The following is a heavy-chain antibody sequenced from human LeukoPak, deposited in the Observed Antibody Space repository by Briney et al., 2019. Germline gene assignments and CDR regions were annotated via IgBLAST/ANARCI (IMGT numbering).Heavy chain of an antibody. J-gene: IGHJ4*02. D-gene: IGHD1-26*01. Sequence: GGSLRLSCTVSGFTFSSYWMTWVRQAPGKGLEWVANIKQDGSENYYVDSVEGRFTTSRDNAKNSLYLQMNSLRAEDTAVYYCARIMGPTRDYIDYWGQGTLVTVSS. CDR2: IKQDGSEN. CDR1: GFTFSSYW. V-gene: IGHV3-7*01. CDR3: ARIMGPTRDYIDY.